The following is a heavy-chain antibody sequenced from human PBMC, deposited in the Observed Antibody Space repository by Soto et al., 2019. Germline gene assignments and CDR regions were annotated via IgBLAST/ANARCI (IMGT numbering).Heavy chain of an antibody. D-gene: IGHD3-3*01. CDR2: YHSGGST. Sequence: QVQLQESGSGLVKPSQSLSLTCTVSGVSLNTADTWWSWIRQSPGKGLEFIGYYHSGGSTYYDASFRRRVIISADTSNSQFSLKLSSVTVADTAVYFCVRSRQRESGNYYGLDVWGQGTTVTVSS. CDR1: GVSLNTADTW. CDR3: VRSRQRESGNYYGLDV. V-gene: IGHV4-30-4*01. J-gene: IGHJ6*02.